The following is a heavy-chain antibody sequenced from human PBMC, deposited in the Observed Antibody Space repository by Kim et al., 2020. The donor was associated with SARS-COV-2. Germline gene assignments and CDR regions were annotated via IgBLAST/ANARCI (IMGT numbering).Heavy chain of an antibody. D-gene: IGHD6-13*01. V-gene: IGHV4-34*01. CDR1: GGSFSGYY. J-gene: IGHJ4*02. CDR3: ASSSWFPMSY. CDR2: INHSGST. Sequence: SETLSLTCAVYGGSFSGYYWSWIRQPPGKGLEWIGEINHSGSTNYNPSLKSRVTISVDTSKNQFSLKLSSVTAADTAVYYCASSSWFPMSYWGQGTLVTVSS.